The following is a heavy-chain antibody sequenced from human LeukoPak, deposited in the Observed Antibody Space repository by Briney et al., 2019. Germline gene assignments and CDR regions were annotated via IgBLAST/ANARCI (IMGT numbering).Heavy chain of an antibody. Sequence: PSETLSLTCTVSSGSISTSNYYWGWVRQPPGKALEWIGNIFYSGSTYYSPSLKSRVTISVDTSNNQFSLKLSSVTAADTAVYYCATTTIRLGYWGQGTLVTVSS. CDR2: IFYSGST. J-gene: IGHJ4*02. CDR1: SGSISTSNYY. D-gene: IGHD1-26*01. CDR3: ATTTIRLGY. V-gene: IGHV4-39*07.